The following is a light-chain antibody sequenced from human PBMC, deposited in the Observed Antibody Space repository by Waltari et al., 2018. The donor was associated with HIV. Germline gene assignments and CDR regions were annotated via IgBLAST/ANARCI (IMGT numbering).Light chain of an antibody. CDR2: GNS. Sequence: QSVLTQPPSVSGAPGQRVNISCTGSNSNIGSVYDVHWYQQVPGTVPKLLIYGNSNRPSGVPDRISGSKSGSSASLAISGLQADDEADYYCQSYDSSLSGFIFGTGTRVTVL. CDR1: NSNIGSVYD. V-gene: IGLV1-40*01. CDR3: QSYDSSLSGFI. J-gene: IGLJ1*01.